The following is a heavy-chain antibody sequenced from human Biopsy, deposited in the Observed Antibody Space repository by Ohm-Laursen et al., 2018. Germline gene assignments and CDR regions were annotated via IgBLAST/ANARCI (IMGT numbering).Heavy chain of an antibody. CDR2: ISSRSSDI. V-gene: IGHV3-21*01. J-gene: IGHJ6*02. CDR3: ARESALKWYQSLSYFNGIDV. D-gene: IGHD2-2*01. CDR1: GFIFSAYT. Sequence: SLRLSCAASGFIFSAYTMNWVRQAPGEGLEWVSSISSRSSDIYYADSVKGRFTISRDNAKNSLFLHMNSLRAEDTAVYYCARESALKWYQSLSYFNGIDVWGQGTTVTASS.